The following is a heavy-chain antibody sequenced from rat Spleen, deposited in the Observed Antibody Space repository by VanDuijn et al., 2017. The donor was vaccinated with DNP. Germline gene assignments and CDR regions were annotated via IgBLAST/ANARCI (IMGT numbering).Heavy chain of an antibody. D-gene: IGHD1-1*01. CDR3: TIYYYSGDNWFGY. J-gene: IGHJ3*01. V-gene: IGHV5-20*01. CDR2: ISYDGGST. Sequence: EVQLVESGGGLVQPGRSLKLSCTASGFTFRDYYMAWVRQAPTKGLEWVAYISYDGGSTYYPDSVKGRFTISRDNAKNTLYLQMNSLRSEDTATYYCTIYYYSGDNWFGYWGQGTLVTVSS. CDR1: GFTFRDYY.